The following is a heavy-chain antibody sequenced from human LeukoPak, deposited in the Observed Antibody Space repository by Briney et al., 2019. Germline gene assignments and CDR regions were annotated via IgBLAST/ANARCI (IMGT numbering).Heavy chain of an antibody. V-gene: IGHV4-34*01. CDR3: ARRPSFVSSGYY. CDR1: GGSFSGYY. Sequence: PSETLSLTCAVYGGSFSGYYWSWIRQPPGKGLEWIGEINHSGSTNYNPSLKSRVTISVDTSKNQFSLKLSSVTAADTAVYYCARRPSFVSSGYYWGQGTLVTVSS. J-gene: IGHJ4*02. D-gene: IGHD3-22*01. CDR2: INHSGST.